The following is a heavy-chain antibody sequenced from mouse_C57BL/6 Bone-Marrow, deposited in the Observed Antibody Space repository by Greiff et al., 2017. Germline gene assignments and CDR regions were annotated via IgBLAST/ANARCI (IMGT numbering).Heavy chain of an antibody. CDR2: IYPSDSET. Sequence: QVQLQQPGAELVRPGSSVKLSCKASGYTFTSYWMDWVKQRPGQGLEWIGNIYPSDSETHYNQKFKDKATLTVDKSSSSAYMQLSSLTSEDSAVYYCARRDLLRRDNYDRDYWGQGTSVTVSS. V-gene: IGHV1-61*01. CDR3: ARRDLLRRDNYDRDY. CDR1: GYTFTSYW. D-gene: IGHD1-1*01. J-gene: IGHJ4*01.